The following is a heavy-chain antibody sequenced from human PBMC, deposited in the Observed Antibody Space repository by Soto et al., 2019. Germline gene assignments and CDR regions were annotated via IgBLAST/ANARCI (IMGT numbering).Heavy chain of an antibody. D-gene: IGHD3-10*01. CDR3: ARPRYYGSGSYYKVDYYGMDV. V-gene: IGHV5-51*01. J-gene: IGHJ6*02. Sequence: GESLKISCKGSGYSFTSYWIGWVRQMPGHGLEWMGIIYPGDSDTRYSPSFQGQVTISADKSIRTAYLQWSSLKASDTAMYYCARPRYYGSGSYYKVDYYGMDVWGQGTTVTVSS. CDR2: IYPGDSDT. CDR1: GYSFTSYW.